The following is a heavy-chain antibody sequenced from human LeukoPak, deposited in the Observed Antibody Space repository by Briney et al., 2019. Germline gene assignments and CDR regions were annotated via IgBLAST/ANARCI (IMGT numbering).Heavy chain of an antibody. D-gene: IGHD3-22*01. Sequence: ASVNVSCKSSGYTFSRYGINWVRQAPGQGLEWVGWISAYSGNTDYAQNLQGRVTMTTDTSTNTAYMDLRNLTSDDTAVYYCARTYYYDSSGYYYWDLDYWGQGTLVTVSS. V-gene: IGHV1-18*01. CDR2: ISAYSGNT. CDR3: ARTYYYDSSGYYYWDLDY. CDR1: GYTFSRYG. J-gene: IGHJ4*02.